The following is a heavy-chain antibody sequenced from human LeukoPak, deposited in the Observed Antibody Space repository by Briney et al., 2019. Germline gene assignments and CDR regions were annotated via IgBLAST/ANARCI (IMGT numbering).Heavy chain of an antibody. CDR3: AKVRGRDGYNFDY. J-gene: IGHJ4*02. CDR2: ISGSGGST. CDR1: GFTFSSYA. D-gene: IGHD5-24*01. V-gene: IGHV3-23*01. Sequence: GGSLRLSWAASGFTFSSYAMSWVRQAPGKGLEGVPAISGSGGSTYYADSVKGRFTISRDNSKNTLYLQMNSLRAEDTAVYYCAKVRGRDGYNFDYWGQGTLVTVSS.